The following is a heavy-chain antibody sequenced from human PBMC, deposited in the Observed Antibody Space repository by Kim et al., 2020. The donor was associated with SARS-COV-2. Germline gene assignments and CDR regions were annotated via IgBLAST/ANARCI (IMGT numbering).Heavy chain of an antibody. J-gene: IGHJ2*01. V-gene: IGHV4-39*01. Sequence: SSSPSLKGRVTISVDTSKTQFSLRLSSVTAADAAVYYCARHLRNWYFDLWGRGTLVTVSS. CDR3: ARHLRNWYFDL.